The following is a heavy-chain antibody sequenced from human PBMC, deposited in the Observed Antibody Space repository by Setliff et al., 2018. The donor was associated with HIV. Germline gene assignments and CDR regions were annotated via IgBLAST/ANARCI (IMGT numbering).Heavy chain of an antibody. V-gene: IGHV4-59*11. D-gene: IGHD2-8*01. CDR3: ARDLMAPDRYFDY. Sequence: SETLSLTCTISGDSISSHYWSWIRQPPGKGLEWIGYVFHSGSTDYNPSLESRLIISVDPSKNQFSLKLSSVTAADTAVYYCARDLMAPDRYFDYWGQGTLVTVSS. CDR1: GDSISSHY. J-gene: IGHJ4*02. CDR2: VFHSGST.